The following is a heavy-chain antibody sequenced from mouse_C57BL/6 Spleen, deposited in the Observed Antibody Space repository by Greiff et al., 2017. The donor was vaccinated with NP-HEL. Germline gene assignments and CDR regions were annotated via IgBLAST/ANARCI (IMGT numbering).Heavy chain of an antibody. CDR1: GYTFTDYE. CDR3: TKGTPAPFAY. CDR2: IDPETGGT. Sequence: QVQLQQSGAELVRPGASVTLSCKASGYTFTDYEMHWVKQTPVHGLEWIGAIDPETGGTAYNQKFKGKAILTADKSSSTAYMELRSLTSEDSAVYYCTKGTPAPFAYWGQGTLVTVSA. J-gene: IGHJ3*01. D-gene: IGHD2-14*01. V-gene: IGHV1-15*01.